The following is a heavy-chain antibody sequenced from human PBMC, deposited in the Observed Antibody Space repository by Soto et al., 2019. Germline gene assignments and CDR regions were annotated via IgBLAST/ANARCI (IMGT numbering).Heavy chain of an antibody. V-gene: IGHV4-59*02. CDR2: VYNSGST. J-gene: IGHJ4*02. CDR3: ARYRREAVAGYTLDN. CDR1: GGSVSSNY. D-gene: IGHD6-13*01. Sequence: SETLSLTCTVSGGSVSSNYWTWIRQPPGKGLEWIGYVYNSGSTNYNPSLKSRVTISEDTSKSQFSLKVNSMTAADTAVYYCARYRREAVAGYTLDNWGQGILVTVSS.